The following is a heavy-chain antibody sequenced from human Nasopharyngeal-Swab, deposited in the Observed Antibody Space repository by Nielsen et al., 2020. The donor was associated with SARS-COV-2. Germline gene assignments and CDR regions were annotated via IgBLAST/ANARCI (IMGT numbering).Heavy chain of an antibody. J-gene: IGHJ3*02. Sequence: SETLSLTCAVSGGSISSYSWSWIRLPPGKGLEWIGYIYYSGSTNYSPSLKSRVTISVDTSKNQFSLKLNSVTAADTAVYYCARSYCSSTRCANAFAIWGQGTMVTVSS. CDR3: ARSYCSSTRCANAFAI. V-gene: IGHV4-59*01. D-gene: IGHD2-2*01. CDR1: GGSISSYS. CDR2: IYYSGST.